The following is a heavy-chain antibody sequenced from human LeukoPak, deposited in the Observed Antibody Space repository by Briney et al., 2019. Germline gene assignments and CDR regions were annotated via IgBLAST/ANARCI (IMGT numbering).Heavy chain of an antibody. CDR1: GVSISSSNSY. CDR3: ARVTGYMIEDYFDY. D-gene: IGHD3-22*01. J-gene: IGHJ4*02. Sequence: SETLSLTCTVSGVSISSSNSYWGWIRLPPGKGLESIGSIYYSGSTNYNPSLKSRVTISVDTSKNQFSLKLSSVTAADTAIYYCARVTGYMIEDYFDYWGQGTLVTVSS. CDR2: IYYSGST. V-gene: IGHV4-39*07.